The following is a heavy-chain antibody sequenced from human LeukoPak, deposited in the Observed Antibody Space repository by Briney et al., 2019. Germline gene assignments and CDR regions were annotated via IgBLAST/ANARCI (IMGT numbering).Heavy chain of an antibody. CDR3: ARDNMIVVRALDY. D-gene: IGHD3-22*01. CDR2: INWNGGRT. Sequence: GGSLRLSCAASGCTFDDYGMSWVRQAPGKGLEWVSGINWNGGRTGYADSVKGRFTISRDNAKNSLYMQMNSLRAEDTALYYCARDNMIVVRALDYWGQGTLVTVSS. CDR1: GCTFDDYG. V-gene: IGHV3-20*04. J-gene: IGHJ4*02.